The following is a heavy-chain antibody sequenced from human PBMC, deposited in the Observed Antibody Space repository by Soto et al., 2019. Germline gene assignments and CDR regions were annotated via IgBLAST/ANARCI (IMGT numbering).Heavy chain of an antibody. CDR1: GYTFTSYG. Sequence: VASVKVSCKASGYTFTSYGISWVRQAPGQGLEWMGWISAYNGNTNYAQKLQGRVTMTTDTSTSTAYMELRSLRSDDTAVYYCAREQYGDYLDPYYYYYYMDVWGKGTTVTVSS. V-gene: IGHV1-18*01. J-gene: IGHJ6*03. CDR2: ISAYNGNT. CDR3: AREQYGDYLDPYYYYYYMDV. D-gene: IGHD4-17*01.